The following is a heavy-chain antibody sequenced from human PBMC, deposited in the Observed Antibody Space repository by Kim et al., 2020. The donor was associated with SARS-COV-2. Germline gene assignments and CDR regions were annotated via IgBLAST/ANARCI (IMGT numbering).Heavy chain of an antibody. CDR3: ASFCGGDCYFFGIDY. CDR2: IKQDGSEK. Sequence: GGSLRLSCAASGFTFSSYWMSWVRQAPGKGLEWVANIKQDGSEKYYVDSVKGRFTISRDNAKNSLYLQMNSLRAEDTAVYYCASFCGGDCYFFGIDYWGQGTLVTVSS. D-gene: IGHD2-21*02. J-gene: IGHJ4*02. CDR1: GFTFSSYW. V-gene: IGHV3-7*01.